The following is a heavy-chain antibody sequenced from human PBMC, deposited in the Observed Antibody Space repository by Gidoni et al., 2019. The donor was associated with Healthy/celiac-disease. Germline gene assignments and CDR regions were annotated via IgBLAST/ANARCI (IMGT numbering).Heavy chain of an antibody. V-gene: IGHV4-61*02. D-gene: IGHD2-15*01. Sequence: QVQLQGSGPGLVKPSQTLSLTCTVSGGSISSGSYYWSWIRQPAGKGREWIGRIYTSGSTNYNPSLKSRVTISVDTSKNQFSLKLSSVTAADTAVYYCARESGPDQWSTDDYWGQGTLGHRLL. CDR2: IYTSGST. CDR1: GGSISSGSYY. J-gene: IGHJ4*02. CDR3: ARESGPDQWSTDDY.